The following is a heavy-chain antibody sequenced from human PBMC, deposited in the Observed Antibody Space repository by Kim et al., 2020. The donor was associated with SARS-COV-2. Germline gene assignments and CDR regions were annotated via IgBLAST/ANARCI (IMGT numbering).Heavy chain of an antibody. CDR3: ARVGVLRYFDWLLDPGFYYYYYMDV. D-gene: IGHD3-9*01. J-gene: IGHJ6*03. V-gene: IGHV1-3*01. CDR2: INAGNGNT. Sequence: ASVKVSCKASGYTFTSYAMHWVRQAPGQRLEWMGWINAGNGNTKYSQKFQGRVTITRDTSASTAYMELSSLRSEDTAVYYCARVGVLRYFDWLLDPGFYYYYYMDVWGKGTTVTVSS. CDR1: GYTFTSYA.